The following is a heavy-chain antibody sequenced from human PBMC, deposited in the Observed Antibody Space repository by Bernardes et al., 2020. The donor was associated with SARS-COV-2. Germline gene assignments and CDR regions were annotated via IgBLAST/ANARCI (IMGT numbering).Heavy chain of an antibody. CDR2: IHSAVA. J-gene: IGHJ4*02. Sequence: WGTLRLSCVVSGISVSSNYMNWVRKAPGKGLEWVELIHSAVAYADSVKGRFTISRDNTKNTLYLEMNSLRVEDTAVYYCARDPKGDGYSFYDYWGQGTLVTVSS. V-gene: IGHV3-66*01. CDR1: GISVSSNY. CDR3: ARDPKGDGYSFYDY. D-gene: IGHD2-15*01.